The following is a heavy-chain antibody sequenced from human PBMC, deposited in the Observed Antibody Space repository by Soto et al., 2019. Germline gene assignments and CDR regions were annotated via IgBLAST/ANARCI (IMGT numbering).Heavy chain of an antibody. CDR2: IYDAGPT. CDR3: ARRGSGHTFDY. V-gene: IGHV4-39*01. CDR1: GASVSRIGFH. J-gene: IGHJ4*02. Sequence: QVQLQESGPGLVKPSETLSLTCAVSGASVSRIGFHWGWIRQPPGQGLEWIGSIYDAGPTFYNPSLKSRVTISADTSKNHFSLRLTSVTAADTAVYYCARRGSGHTFDYWGQGTLVTVSS. D-gene: IGHD3-10*01.